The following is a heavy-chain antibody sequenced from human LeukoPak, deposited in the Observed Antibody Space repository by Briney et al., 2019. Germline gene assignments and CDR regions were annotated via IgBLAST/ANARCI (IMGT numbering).Heavy chain of an antibody. CDR2: INHSGST. CDR3: ARGYCSSTSCPRGRFDP. Sequence: SETLSLTCAVYGGSFSDYYWSWIRQPPGKGLEWIGEINHSGSTNYNPSLKSRVTISVDTSKNQFSLKLSSVTAADTAVYYCARGYCSSTSCPRGRFDPWGQGTLVTVSS. V-gene: IGHV4-34*01. D-gene: IGHD2-2*01. J-gene: IGHJ5*02. CDR1: GGSFSDYY.